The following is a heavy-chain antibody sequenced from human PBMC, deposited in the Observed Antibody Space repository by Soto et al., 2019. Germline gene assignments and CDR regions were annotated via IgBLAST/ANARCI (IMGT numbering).Heavy chain of an antibody. CDR3: ARFPRGYSYGHFDY. J-gene: IGHJ4*02. CDR1: GGSISSGDYY. Sequence: PSETLSLTCTVSGGSISSGDYYWSWIRQPPGKGLEWIGYIYYSGSTYYNPSLKSRVTISVDTSKNQFSLKLSSVTAADTAVYYCARFPRGYSYGHFDYWGQGTLVTVYS. CDR2: IYYSGST. D-gene: IGHD5-18*01. V-gene: IGHV4-30-4*01.